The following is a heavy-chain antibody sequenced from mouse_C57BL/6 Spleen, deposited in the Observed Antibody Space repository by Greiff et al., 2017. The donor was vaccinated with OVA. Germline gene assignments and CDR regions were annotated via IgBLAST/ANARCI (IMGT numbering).Heavy chain of an antibody. Sequence: VQLQQPGAELVKPGASVKLSCKASGYTFTSYWMQWVKQRPGQGLEWIGEIDPSDSYTNYNQKFKGKATLTVDTSSSTAYMQLSSLTSEDSAVYYCARPLYGNFDYWGQGTTLTVSS. V-gene: IGHV1-50*01. CDR2: IDPSDSYT. J-gene: IGHJ2*01. D-gene: IGHD2-1*01. CDR1: GYTFTSYW. CDR3: ARPLYGNFDY.